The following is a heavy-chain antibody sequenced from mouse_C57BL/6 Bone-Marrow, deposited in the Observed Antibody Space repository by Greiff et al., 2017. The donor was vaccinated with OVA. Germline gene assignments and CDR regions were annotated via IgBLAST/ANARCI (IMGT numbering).Heavy chain of an antibody. V-gene: IGHV5-4*01. D-gene: IGHD1-1*01. CDR2: ISDGGRYT. Sequence: EVQGVESGGGLVKPGGSLKLSCAASGFTFSSYAMSWVRQTPEKRLEWVATISDGGRYTYYPDNVKGRFTISRDKAKNNLYLQMSHLKSEDTAMYYCARDDYGSSFYYAMDYWGQGTSVTVSS. J-gene: IGHJ4*01. CDR3: ARDDYGSSFYYAMDY. CDR1: GFTFSSYA.